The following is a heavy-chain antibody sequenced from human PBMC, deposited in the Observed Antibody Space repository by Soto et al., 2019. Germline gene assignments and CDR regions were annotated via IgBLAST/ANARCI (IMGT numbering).Heavy chain of an antibody. Sequence: QVQLVQSGAEVKKPGSSVKVSCKASGGTFSSYAISWVRQAPGQGLEWMGGIIPIFGTANYAQKFQGRVTITADESTSTAYMELSSLRSENTAVYYCARDLPTYYDFWSGPIRAYYYYMDVWGQGTTVTVSS. V-gene: IGHV1-69*01. J-gene: IGHJ6*02. CDR1: GGTFSSYA. CDR3: ARDLPTYYDFWSGPIRAYYYYMDV. CDR2: IIPIFGTA. D-gene: IGHD3-3*01.